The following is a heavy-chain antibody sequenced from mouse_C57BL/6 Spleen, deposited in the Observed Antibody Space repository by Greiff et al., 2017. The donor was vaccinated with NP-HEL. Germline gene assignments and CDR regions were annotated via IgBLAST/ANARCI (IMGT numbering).Heavy chain of an antibody. CDR3: ARITTVSY. V-gene: IGHV1-50*01. J-gene: IGHJ2*01. Sequence: QVQLQQPGAELVKPGASVMLSCKASGYTFTSYWMQWVKQRPGQGLEWIGEIDPSDSYTNYNQKFKGKATLTVDTSSSTAYMQLSSLTSEDSAVYYCARITTVSYWGQGTTLTVSS. CDR1: GYTFTSYW. CDR2: IDPSDSYT. D-gene: IGHD1-1*01.